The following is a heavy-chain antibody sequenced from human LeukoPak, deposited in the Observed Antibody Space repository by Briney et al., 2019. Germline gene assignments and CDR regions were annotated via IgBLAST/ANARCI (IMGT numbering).Heavy chain of an antibody. Sequence: SETLSLTCTVSGYSINSGYYWGWIRQPPGKGLEWIGSIYHSGSTYYNPSLKSRVTISVDTSKNQFSLKLSSVTAADTAVYYCARAVDTAMVTKFDYWGQGTLVTVSS. CDR2: IYHSGST. V-gene: IGHV4-38-2*02. CDR1: GYSINSGYY. CDR3: ARAVDTAMVTKFDY. J-gene: IGHJ4*02. D-gene: IGHD5-18*01.